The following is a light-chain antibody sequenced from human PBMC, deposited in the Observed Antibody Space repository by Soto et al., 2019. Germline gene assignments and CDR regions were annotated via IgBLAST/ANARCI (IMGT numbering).Light chain of an antibody. CDR2: GAS. CDR3: QKYNYWPPWT. Sequence: EIVMTQSPATLSVSPGERATLSCRASQSVSSTLAWYQQKPGQAPRLLISGASTRATGIPARFSGSGSGTEFTLTISSLQYEDFAVYYCQKYNYWPPWTFGQGTKVDIK. J-gene: IGKJ1*01. CDR1: QSVSST. V-gene: IGKV3-15*01.